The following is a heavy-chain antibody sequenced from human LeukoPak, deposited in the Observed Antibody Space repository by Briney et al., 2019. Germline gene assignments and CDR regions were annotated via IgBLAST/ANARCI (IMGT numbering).Heavy chain of an antibody. Sequence: GGSLRLSCAASGFTFNSYAINWVRQAPGKGLEWVSVISGSGGDTYHADSVKGRFTISRDISKNTLYLQMNSLRAEDTAVYYCAKGLTARPVGYYYGLDVWGQGTTVTVSS. CDR3: AKGLTARPVGYYYGLDV. CDR2: ISGSGGDT. V-gene: IGHV3-23*01. J-gene: IGHJ6*02. CDR1: GFTFNSYA. D-gene: IGHD6-6*01.